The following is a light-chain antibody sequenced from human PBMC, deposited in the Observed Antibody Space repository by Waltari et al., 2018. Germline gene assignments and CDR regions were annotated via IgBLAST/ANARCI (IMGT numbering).Light chain of an antibody. Sequence: DIVLTQSPATLSLSPGDRATLSCRASQGVGTSVGWYQQRPGQAPRLLVYDASNRATGIPARFSGSGSGTDFTLTISSLETEDFAVYYCQQRDKWVTFGPGTTVEIK. CDR3: QQRDKWVT. V-gene: IGKV3-11*01. CDR2: DAS. J-gene: IGKJ3*01. CDR1: QGVGTS.